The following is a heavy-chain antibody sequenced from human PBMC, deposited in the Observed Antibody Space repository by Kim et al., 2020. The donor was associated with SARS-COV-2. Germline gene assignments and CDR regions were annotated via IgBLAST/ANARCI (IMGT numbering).Heavy chain of an antibody. D-gene: IGHD3-22*01. V-gene: IGHV4-31*03. Sequence: SETLSLTCTVSGGSISSGGYYWSWIRQHPGKGLEWIGYIYYSGSTYYNPSLKSRVTISVDTSKNQFSLKLSSVTAADTAVYYCASSLEKSHYDSSGYYWGDAFDIWGQGTMVTVSS. CDR2: IYYSGST. J-gene: IGHJ3*02. CDR3: ASSLEKSHYDSSGYYWGDAFDI. CDR1: GGSISSGGYY.